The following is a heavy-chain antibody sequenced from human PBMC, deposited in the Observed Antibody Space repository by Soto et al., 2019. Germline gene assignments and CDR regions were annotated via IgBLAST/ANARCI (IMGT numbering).Heavy chain of an antibody. D-gene: IGHD6-13*01. J-gene: IGHJ4*02. CDR2: INHSGST. CDR3: ARGGIAAANDY. CDR1: GGSFSGYY. Sequence: QVQLQQWGAGLLKPSETLSLTCAVYGGSFSGYYWSWIRQPPGKGLEWIGEINHSGSTNYNPSLKRRVNISVDTSKNQFSLKLSSVTAADTAVYYCARGGIAAANDYWGQGTLVTVSS. V-gene: IGHV4-34*01.